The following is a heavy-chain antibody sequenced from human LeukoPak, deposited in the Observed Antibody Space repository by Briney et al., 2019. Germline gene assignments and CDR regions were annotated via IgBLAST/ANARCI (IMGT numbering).Heavy chain of an antibody. CDR2: ISAYSGNT. D-gene: IGHD1-14*01. V-gene: IGHV1-18*01. Sequence: GASVKVSCKASGYTFTSYGISWVRQAPGQGLEWMGWISAYSGNTNYAQKLQGRVTMTTDTSTSTAYMELRSLRSDDTAVYYCATTDRFGGSSEFDYWGQGTLVTVSS. CDR3: ATTDRFGGSSEFDY. CDR1: GYTFTSYG. J-gene: IGHJ4*02.